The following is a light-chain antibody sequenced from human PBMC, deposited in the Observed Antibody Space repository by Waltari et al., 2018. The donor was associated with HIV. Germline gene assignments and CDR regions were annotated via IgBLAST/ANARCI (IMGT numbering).Light chain of an antibody. CDR3: CSYAGSSTYYV. Sequence: QSALTQPASVSGSPGQSIPISCTGTSSDVGSYNLVPCYQQHPGKAPKRMIYEGSKRPSGVSNRFSGSKSGNTASLTISGLQAEDEADYYCCSYAGSSTYYVFGTGTKVTVL. V-gene: IGLV2-23*01. CDR1: SSDVGSYNL. CDR2: EGS. J-gene: IGLJ1*01.